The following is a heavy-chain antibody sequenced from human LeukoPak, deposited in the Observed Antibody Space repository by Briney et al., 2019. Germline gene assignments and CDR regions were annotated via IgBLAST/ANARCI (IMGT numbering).Heavy chain of an antibody. CDR3: ARVPMIRYYFDY. J-gene: IGHJ4*02. CDR1: GYTFTSYY. D-gene: IGHD3-22*01. Sequence: ASVKVSCTASGYTFTSYYMHWVRQAPGQGLEWMGIINPSGGSTSYAQKFQGRVTMTRDTSTSTVYMELSSLRSEDTAVYYCARVPMIRYYFDYWGQGTLVTVSS. CDR2: INPSGGST. V-gene: IGHV1-46*01.